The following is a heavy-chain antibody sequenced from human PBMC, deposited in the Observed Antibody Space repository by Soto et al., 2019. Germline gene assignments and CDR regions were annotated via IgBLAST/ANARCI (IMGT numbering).Heavy chain of an antibody. V-gene: IGHV4-59*01. J-gene: IGHJ4*02. CDR3: AGGNNYDHLSY. CDR1: GASISSYF. D-gene: IGHD4-4*01. Sequence: SETLSLTCTVSGASISSYFWSWVRQPPGKGLEWIGYIYYSGSATYNPSLKSRVTISVDTSNNQFSLKLSSVTATDTAVYYCAGGNNYDHLSYWGLGTLVT. CDR2: IYYSGSA.